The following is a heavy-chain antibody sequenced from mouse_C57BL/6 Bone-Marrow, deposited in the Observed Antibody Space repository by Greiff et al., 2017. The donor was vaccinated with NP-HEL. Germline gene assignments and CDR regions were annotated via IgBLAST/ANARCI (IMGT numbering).Heavy chain of an antibody. D-gene: IGHD2-12*01. V-gene: IGHV1-5*01. CDR2: IYPGNSDT. Sequence: EVQLQQSGTVLARPGASVKMSCKTSGYTFTSYWMHWVKQRPGQGLEWIGAIYPGNSDTSYNQKFKGKAKLTAVTSASTAYMELSSLTNEDSAVDYCTRRLWSNDAWFAYWGQGTLVTVSA. J-gene: IGHJ3*01. CDR1: GYTFTSYW. CDR3: TRRLWSNDAWFAY.